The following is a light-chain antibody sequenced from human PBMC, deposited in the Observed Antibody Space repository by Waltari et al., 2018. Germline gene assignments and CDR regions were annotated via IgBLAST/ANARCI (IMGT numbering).Light chain of an antibody. V-gene: IGKV3-20*01. CDR2: GTS. J-gene: IGKJ1*01. Sequence: EILLTQSPDTLSLSPGERATLSCRASQSVSSNFLAWYQHKSGQAPRLPIYGTSSRAAGVPARFSGSGSGTDFTLTISGLEAEDFAVYYCQQFDSSPWAFGQGTAVEMK. CDR3: QQFDSSPWA. CDR1: QSVSSNF.